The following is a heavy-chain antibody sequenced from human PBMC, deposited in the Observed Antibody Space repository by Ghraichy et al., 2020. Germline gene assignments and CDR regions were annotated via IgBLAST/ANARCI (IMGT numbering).Heavy chain of an antibody. Sequence: GGSLRLSETACAYACNADNIHDLVRPPVNELKKVSLISGDGSSTYYVDSVKGRFTISRDNSKNSLYLQMNSLRTEDTALYYCAKACGGDPPCFDDWGQGT. D-gene: IGHD2-21*02. CDR1: AYACNADN. V-gene: IGHV3-43*01. CDR3: AKACGGDPPCFDD. CDR2: ISGDGSST. J-gene: IGHJ4*02.